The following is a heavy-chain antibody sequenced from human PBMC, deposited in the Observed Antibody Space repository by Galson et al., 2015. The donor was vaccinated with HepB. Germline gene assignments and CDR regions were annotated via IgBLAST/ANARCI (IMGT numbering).Heavy chain of an antibody. V-gene: IGHV3-23*01. CDR2: ISSSGGST. CDR3: AKEGSAGVGATDY. D-gene: IGHD1-26*01. J-gene: IGHJ4*02. Sequence: SLRLSCAASGFTFSSYAMSWVRQAPGKGLEWVSGISSSGGSTYYADSVKGRFTISRDNSKNTLYMQMNSLRAEDTAVYYCAKEGSAGVGATDYWGQGTLVTVSS. CDR1: GFTFSSYA.